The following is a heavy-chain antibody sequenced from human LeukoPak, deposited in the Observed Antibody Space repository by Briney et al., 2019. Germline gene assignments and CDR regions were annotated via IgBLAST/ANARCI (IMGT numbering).Heavy chain of an antibody. CDR3: AKQQQQPFRAAFDI. CDR2: ISDGGTHL. V-gene: IGHV3-30*18. J-gene: IGHJ3*02. CDR1: GFIFRNYG. D-gene: IGHD6-13*01. Sequence: GGSLRLSCAGSGFIFRNYGMHWVRQAPGQGLEWVAVISDGGTHLYYADSVKGRFTISRDNSESTMYLQMNSLRAEDTAVYYCAKQQQQPFRAAFDIWGQGTMVTVSS.